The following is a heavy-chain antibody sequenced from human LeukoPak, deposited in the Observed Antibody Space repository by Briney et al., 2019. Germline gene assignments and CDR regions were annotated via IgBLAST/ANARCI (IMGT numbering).Heavy chain of an antibody. Sequence: PSETLSLTCAVYGGSFSGYYWSWIRQPPGKGLEWIGEINHSGSTNYYPSLKSRVTISVDTSKNQFSLKLSSVTAADTAVYYCARSRVLRNCYYYYMDVWGKGTTVTVSS. CDR2: INHSGST. J-gene: IGHJ6*03. CDR3: ARSRVLRNCYYYYMDV. CDR1: GGSFSGYY. V-gene: IGHV4-34*01. D-gene: IGHD2/OR15-2a*01.